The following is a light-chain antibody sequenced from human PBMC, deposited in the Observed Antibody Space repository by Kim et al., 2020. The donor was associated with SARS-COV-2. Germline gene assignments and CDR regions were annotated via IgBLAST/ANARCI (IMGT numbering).Light chain of an antibody. V-gene: IGKV3-15*01. CDR1: QSVSSN. CDR2: GAI. Sequence: SPGERVTRSGGASQSVSSNLDWDQQKPGQAPRLLISGAINRATGVPDRIRGGGSGTEFTLTISGLQSEDSAVYYCQQYNDWRLITFCQGTRLEIK. CDR3: QQYNDWRLIT. J-gene: IGKJ5*01.